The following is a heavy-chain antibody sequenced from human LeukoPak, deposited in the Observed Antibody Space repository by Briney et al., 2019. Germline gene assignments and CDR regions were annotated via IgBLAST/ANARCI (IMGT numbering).Heavy chain of an antibody. CDR1: GLTFSTLA. J-gene: IGHJ4*02. CDR3: AKNKGWELPAELDS. CDR2: ISYDGNSK. D-gene: IGHD2-15*01. Sequence: ETGGSLRLSCAASGLTFSTLAFHWVRQAPGKGLEWLAIISYDGNSKFYADSVRGRFTISRDDAQTSVYLQLSSLRPEDTAVYYCAKNKGWELPAELDSWGQGALVIVSS. V-gene: IGHV3-30-3*01.